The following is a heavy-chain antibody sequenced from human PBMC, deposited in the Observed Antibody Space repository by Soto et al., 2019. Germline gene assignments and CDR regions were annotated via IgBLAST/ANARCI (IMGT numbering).Heavy chain of an antibody. CDR1: GYTFTGYY. CDR2: INPNSGGT. CDR3: AKDDYGDYRNFDY. J-gene: IGHJ4*02. D-gene: IGHD4-17*01. Sequence: ASVKVSCKASGYTFTGYYMHWVRQAPGQGLEWMGWINPNSGGTNYAQKFQGRVTITADKSTSTAYMELSSLRSEDTAVYYCAKDDYGDYRNFDYWGQGTLVTVSS. V-gene: IGHV1-2*02.